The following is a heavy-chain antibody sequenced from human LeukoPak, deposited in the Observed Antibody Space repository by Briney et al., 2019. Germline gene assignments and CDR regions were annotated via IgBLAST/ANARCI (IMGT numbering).Heavy chain of an antibody. D-gene: IGHD6-19*01. CDR2: MNPNSGNT. CDR1: GCTFISCD. CDR3: TRGSSGRRDN. V-gene: IGHV1-8*01. J-gene: IGHJ4*02. Sequence: ASVKVSCKDSGCTFISCDINWVRQATGQGLEWMGWMNPNSGNTGYGQSFQGRITMTRDISIGTAYIEIRNLASEVTAIYYCTRGSSGRRDNWGQGTLVTVSA.